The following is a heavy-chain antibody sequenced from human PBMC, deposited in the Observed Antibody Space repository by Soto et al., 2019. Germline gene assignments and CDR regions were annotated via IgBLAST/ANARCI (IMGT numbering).Heavy chain of an antibody. J-gene: IGHJ3*02. Sequence: EVKLVESGGGVVRPGGSLRLSCAASGFTFDDYGMSWVRQAPGKGLEWVSGINWNGDSTGYADSVKGRFTISRDNAKNSLYLKMNSLRAEDTALDHCARGLGSGSYCGALDIWGQGTVVTVSS. D-gene: IGHD3-10*01. CDR2: INWNGDST. CDR1: GFTFDDYG. V-gene: IGHV3-20*01. CDR3: ARGLGSGSYCGALDI.